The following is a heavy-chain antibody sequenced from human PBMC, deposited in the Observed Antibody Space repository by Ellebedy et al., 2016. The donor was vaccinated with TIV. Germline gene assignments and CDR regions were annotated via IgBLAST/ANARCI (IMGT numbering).Heavy chain of an antibody. V-gene: IGHV1-46*01. D-gene: IGHD2-2*01. Sequence: AASVKVSCKASGYTFTSYYIHWVRQAPGQGLEWMGIINPSGGSTSYAQKFQGRVTMTRDTSTSTVYMELSSLRSEDTAVYYCARRGSSTTPYYYGMDVWGQGTTVTVSS. CDR2: INPSGGST. CDR3: ARRGSSTTPYYYGMDV. J-gene: IGHJ6*02. CDR1: GYTFTSYY.